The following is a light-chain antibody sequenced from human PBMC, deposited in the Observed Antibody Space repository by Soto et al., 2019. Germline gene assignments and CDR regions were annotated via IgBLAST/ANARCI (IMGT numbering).Light chain of an antibody. J-gene: IGKJ1*01. CDR3: QQRGNWWT. CDR1: QSVSNY. Sequence: EIVLIQSPATLSLSPGEGATLSCRASQSVSNYLAWYQQKPVQSPRLLIYDSSNRSSGIPARFTGSGSGTDFTLTISSVEPEDSAVYYCQQRGNWWTFGQGTKVDIK. CDR2: DSS. V-gene: IGKV3-11*01.